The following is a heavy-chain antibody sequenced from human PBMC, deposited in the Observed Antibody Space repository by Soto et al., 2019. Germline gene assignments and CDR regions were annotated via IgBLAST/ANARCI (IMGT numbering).Heavy chain of an antibody. V-gene: IGHV1-69*13. CDR3: ARDLPSYYDFWSGYFWFDP. Sequence: AXVKVSCKASGGTFSSYAISWVRQAPGQGLEWMGGIIPIFGTANYAQKFQGRVTITADESTSTAYMELSSLRSEDTAVYYCARDLPSYYDFWSGYFWFDPWGQGTLVTVSS. D-gene: IGHD3-3*01. CDR1: GGTFSSYA. CDR2: IIPIFGTA. J-gene: IGHJ5*02.